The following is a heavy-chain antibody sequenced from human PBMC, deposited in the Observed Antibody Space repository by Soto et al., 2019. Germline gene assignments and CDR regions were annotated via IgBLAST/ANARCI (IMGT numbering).Heavy chain of an antibody. CDR1: GFTFSSYA. J-gene: IGHJ4*02. CDR3: AKAPVSEGYYDSSGYPFDY. D-gene: IGHD3-22*01. CDR2: ISGSGGST. V-gene: IGHV3-23*01. Sequence: EVQLLESGGGLVQPGGTLRLSCAASGFTFSSYAMSWVRQAPGKGLEWVSAISGSGGSTYYADSVKGRFTISRDNSKNMLYLQMNSLRAEDTAVYYCAKAPVSEGYYDSSGYPFDYWGQGTLVTVSS.